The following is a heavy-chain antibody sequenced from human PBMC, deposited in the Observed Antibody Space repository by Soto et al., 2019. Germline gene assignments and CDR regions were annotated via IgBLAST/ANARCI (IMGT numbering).Heavy chain of an antibody. CDR2: IIGSGGST. V-gene: IGHV3-23*01. Sequence: EVQLLESGGGLVQPGGSLRLSCAASGFTFSSYAMCWVRQSPGKGLEWVSAIIGSGGSTYYADSVKGRFTISRDNSKNTLYLQMNSLRAEDTAVYYCAKDSSDYGGNTRGFAYWGEGTLVTVST. D-gene: IGHD4-17*01. CDR3: AKDSSDYGGNTRGFAY. CDR1: GFTFSSYA. J-gene: IGHJ4*02.